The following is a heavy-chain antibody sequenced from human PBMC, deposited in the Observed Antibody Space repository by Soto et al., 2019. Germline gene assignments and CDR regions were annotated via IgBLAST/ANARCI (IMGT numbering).Heavy chain of an antibody. J-gene: IGHJ6*02. D-gene: IGHD3-10*01. CDR2: ISAYNGDK. V-gene: IGHV1-18*01. CDR3: ARATYTSGGSPTFAMDV. CDR1: GYTFINYG. Sequence: ASVKVSCKASGYTFINYGVSWVRQAPGQGLEWMGWISAYNGDKKYAQNVQDRVTLTRDTSASTTYMELSSLRSEDTAIFYCARATYTSGGSPTFAMDVWGQGTTVTVSS.